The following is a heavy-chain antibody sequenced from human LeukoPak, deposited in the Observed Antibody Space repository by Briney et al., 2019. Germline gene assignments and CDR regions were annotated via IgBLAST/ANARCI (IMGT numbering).Heavy chain of an antibody. CDR3: ARQGWGDTSSSPDY. D-gene: IGHD6-6*01. CDR1: GHSFMNYW. CDR2: SYPSDSDT. V-gene: IGHV5-51*01. J-gene: IGHJ4*02. Sequence: KASCKGSGHSFMNYWIGWVRQTPGKGLEWMGISYPSDSDTRYSPSFQGQVIISADKSISTAYLQWRSLKASDTAMYYCARQGWGDTSSSPDYWGQGTLVTVSS.